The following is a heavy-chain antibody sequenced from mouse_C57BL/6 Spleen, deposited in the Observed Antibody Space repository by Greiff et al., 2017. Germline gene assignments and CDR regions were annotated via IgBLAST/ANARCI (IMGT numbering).Heavy chain of an antibody. D-gene: IGHD1-1*01. CDR1: GYTFTGYW. CDR3: ARSIYYYGSSYSFFAY. CDR2: ILPGSGST. J-gene: IGHJ3*01. Sequence: QVQLKQSGAELMKPGASVKLSCKATGYTFTGYWIEWVKQRPGHGLEWIGAILPGSGSTNYNEKFKGKATFTADTSSNTAYMQLSSLTTEDSAIYYCARSIYYYGSSYSFFAYWGQGTLVTVSA. V-gene: IGHV1-9*01.